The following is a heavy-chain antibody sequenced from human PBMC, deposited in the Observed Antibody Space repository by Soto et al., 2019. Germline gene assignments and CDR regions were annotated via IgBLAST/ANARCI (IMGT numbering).Heavy chain of an antibody. Sequence: QVQLVQSGAEVKKPGSSVKVSCKAPGGTFSSYAISWVRQAPGQGLEWMGGIIPIFGTAKYAQKFQGRVTITTDESTSTCYMELSSLRFEDTAVYYCARSQGGSSSLDIYYYYYYGMDVWGQGTTVTVSS. D-gene: IGHD2-15*01. CDR2: IIPIFGTA. CDR1: GGTFSSYA. J-gene: IGHJ6*02. CDR3: ARSQGGSSSLDIYYYYYYGMDV. V-gene: IGHV1-69*01.